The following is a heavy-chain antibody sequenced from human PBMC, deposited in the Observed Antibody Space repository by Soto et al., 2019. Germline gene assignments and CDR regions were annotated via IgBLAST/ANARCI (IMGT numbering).Heavy chain of an antibody. J-gene: IGHJ4*02. D-gene: IGHD3-10*01. CDR3: ATDDYGIFPY. Sequence: HVQLVQSGTEVKKPGASVRVSCRVSGYPFTTYYLHWVRQAPGQGLECMGWIDPRSGGTVYEQKFQGRVTMTRDTSISTVYMDLSGLTSDDTALYYCATDDYGIFPYWGQGSLVTVSS. CDR1: GYPFTTYY. V-gene: IGHV1-2*02. CDR2: IDPRSGGT.